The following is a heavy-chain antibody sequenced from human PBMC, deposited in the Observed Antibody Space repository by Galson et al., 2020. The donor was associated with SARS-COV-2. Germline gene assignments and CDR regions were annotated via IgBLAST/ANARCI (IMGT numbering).Heavy chain of an antibody. D-gene: IGHD5-18*01. Sequence: GGSLRLSCAASGFTFSSYSMNWVRQAPGKGLEWVSSISSSSSYIYYADSVKGRFTISRDNAKNSLYLQMNSLRAEDTAVYYCARDPGYSYGYELDYWGQGTLVTVSS. CDR3: ARDPGYSYGYELDY. CDR2: ISSSSSYI. V-gene: IGHV3-21*01. J-gene: IGHJ4*02. CDR1: GFTFSSYS.